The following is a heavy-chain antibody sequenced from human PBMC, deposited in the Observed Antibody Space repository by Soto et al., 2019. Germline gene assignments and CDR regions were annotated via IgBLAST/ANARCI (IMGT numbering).Heavy chain of an antibody. V-gene: IGHV3-23*01. D-gene: IGHD6-19*01. J-gene: IGHJ4*02. Sequence: EVPLLQSAGGSVQPGGSLTLSCAASGFTFSDYTMSWVRQAPGAALESISAILADYNTYYTDSVRGRFTISRDNSKNTLYLEMNSLRAEDTALYYCARRTSGYFAYWGQGALVTVSS. CDR1: GFTFSDYT. CDR2: ILADYNT. CDR3: ARRTSGYFAY.